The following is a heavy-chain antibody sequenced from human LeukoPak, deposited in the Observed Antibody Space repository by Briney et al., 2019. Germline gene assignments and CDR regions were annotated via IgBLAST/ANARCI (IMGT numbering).Heavy chain of an antibody. V-gene: IGHV4-34*01. Sequence: MSSETLSLTCAVYGGSFSGYYWSWIRQPPGKGLEWIGEINHSGSTNYNPSLKSRVTISVDTSKNQFSLKLSSVTAADTAVYYCARVRVVVPAARPGYYYYDYMDVWGKGTTVTVSS. CDR1: GGSFSGYY. J-gene: IGHJ6*03. D-gene: IGHD2-2*01. CDR3: ARVRVVVPAARPGYYYYDYMDV. CDR2: INHSGST.